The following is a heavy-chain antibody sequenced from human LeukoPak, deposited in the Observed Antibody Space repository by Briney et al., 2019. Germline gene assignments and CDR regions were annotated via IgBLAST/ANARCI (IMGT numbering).Heavy chain of an antibody. D-gene: IGHD2-2*01. J-gene: IGHJ6*03. Sequence: SETLSLTCTVSGGSIGSGSYYWSWIRQPPGKGLEWIGYIYYSGSTNYNPSLKSRVTISVDTSKNQFSLKLSSVTAADTAVYYCARDRPSCSSTSCYLYYYYYMDVWGKGTTVTVSS. CDR1: GGSIGSGSYY. V-gene: IGHV4-61*01. CDR2: IYYSGST. CDR3: ARDRPSCSSTSCYLYYYYYMDV.